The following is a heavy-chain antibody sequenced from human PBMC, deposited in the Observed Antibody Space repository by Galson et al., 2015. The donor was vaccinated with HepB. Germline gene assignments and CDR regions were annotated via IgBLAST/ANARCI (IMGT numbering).Heavy chain of an antibody. CDR3: AHTELPYLDWASWFDP. J-gene: IGHJ5*02. Sequence: PALVKPTQTLTLTCTFSGFSLSTSGVGVGWIRQPPGKALEWLALIYWDDGKRYSPSLMSRLTITKDTSKNQVVLTMTNMDPVDTATYYCAHTELPYLDWASWFDPWGQGTLVTVSS. CDR1: GFSLSTSGVG. V-gene: IGHV2-5*02. D-gene: IGHD3-9*01. CDR2: IYWDDGK.